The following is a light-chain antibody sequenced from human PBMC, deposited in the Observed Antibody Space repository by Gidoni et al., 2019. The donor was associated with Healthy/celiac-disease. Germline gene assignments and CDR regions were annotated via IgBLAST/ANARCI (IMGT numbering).Light chain of an antibody. CDR1: QSVLYSSNNKNY. Sequence: DIVMTQSPASLAVSLGARATINCKSSQSVLYSSNNKNYLAWYQQKPGQPPKLLIYWASTRESGVPDRFSGSGSGTDFTLTISSLQAEDVAVYYCQQYYSTPHTFSQGTKVEIK. V-gene: IGKV4-1*01. CDR3: QQYYSTPHT. CDR2: WAS. J-gene: IGKJ1*01.